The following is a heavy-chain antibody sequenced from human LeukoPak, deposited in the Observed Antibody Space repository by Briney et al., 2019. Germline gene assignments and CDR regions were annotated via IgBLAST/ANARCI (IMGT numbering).Heavy chain of an antibody. CDR1: GFTFSSYG. V-gene: IGHV3-30*18. CDR2: ISYDGSNK. CDR3: AKDKALVWGFDY. J-gene: IGHJ4*02. Sequence: PGGSLRLSCAASGFTFSSYGMHWVRQAPGKGLEWVAVISYDGSNKYYADSVKGRFTISRDNSKNTLYLQMNSLRAEDTAVYYCAKDKALVWGFDYWGQGTLVTVSS. D-gene: IGHD3-16*01.